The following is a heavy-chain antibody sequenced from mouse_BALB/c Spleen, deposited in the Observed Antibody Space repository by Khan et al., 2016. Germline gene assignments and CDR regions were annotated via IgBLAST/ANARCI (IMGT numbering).Heavy chain of an antibody. Sequence: EVELVESGGGLVKPGGSLKLSCAASGFTFSNYAMSWVRQTPEKRLEWVASISSGGSTYYPDSVKGRFTISRDNAGNILYLQMSSLRSEDTAMYYCAREGYGNCGYWGQGTTLTVTP. V-gene: IGHV5-6-5*01. CDR2: ISSGGST. CDR3: AREGYGNCGY. D-gene: IGHD2-10*02. J-gene: IGHJ2*01. CDR1: GFTFSNYA.